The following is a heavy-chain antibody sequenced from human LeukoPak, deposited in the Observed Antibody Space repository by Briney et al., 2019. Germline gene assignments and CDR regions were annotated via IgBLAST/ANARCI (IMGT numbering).Heavy chain of an antibody. CDR2: ISSSSSYI. J-gene: IGHJ4*02. CDR1: GFTFSSYS. CDR3: ARLVSSGHLNAAGY. Sequence: TGGSLRLSCAASGFTFSSYSMNWVRQAPGKGLEWVSSISSSSSYIYYADSVKGRFTISRDNAKNSLYLQMNSLRAEDTALYYCARLVSSGHLNAAGYWGQGTLVTVSS. V-gene: IGHV3-21*04. D-gene: IGHD6-19*01.